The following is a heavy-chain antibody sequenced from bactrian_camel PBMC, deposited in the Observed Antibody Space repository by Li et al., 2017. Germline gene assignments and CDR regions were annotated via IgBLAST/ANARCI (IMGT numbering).Heavy chain of an antibody. Sequence: HVQLVESGGGLVQPGGSLNLSCAATGKSNVLNCLGWFRQAPGKEREGVAVITRIHGGTAYAESVKGRFIISRANDKNTVILQMNSLQPNDTAVYYCAARGLTVRRLCFVGNLWGKGTQVTVS. CDR3: AARGLTVRRLCFVGNL. CDR1: GKSNVLNC. CDR2: ITRIHGGT. J-gene: IGHJ4*01. D-gene: IGHD4*01. V-gene: IGHV3S53*01.